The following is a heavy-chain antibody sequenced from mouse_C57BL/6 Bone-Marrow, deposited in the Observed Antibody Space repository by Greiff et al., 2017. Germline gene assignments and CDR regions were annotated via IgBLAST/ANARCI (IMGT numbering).Heavy chain of an antibody. Sequence: EVHLVESGGGLVKPGGSLKLSCAASGFTFSSYAMSWVRQTPEKSLEWVATISDGGSYTYYPDNVKGRFTISRDNAKNNLYLQMSHLQTEDTAMYYCARDFITTARYFDVWGTGTTVTVSS. CDR3: ARDFITTARYFDV. J-gene: IGHJ1*03. V-gene: IGHV5-4*01. CDR2: ISDGGSYT. CDR1: GFTFSSYA. D-gene: IGHD1-1*01.